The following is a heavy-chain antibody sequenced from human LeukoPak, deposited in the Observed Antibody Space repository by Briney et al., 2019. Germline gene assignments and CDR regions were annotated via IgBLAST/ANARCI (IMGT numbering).Heavy chain of an antibody. J-gene: IGHJ6*02. CDR2: ITNGGSPI. V-gene: IGHV3-11*01. CDR1: GLTFSDYN. CDR3: ARSIGLTGGGVDV. Sequence: PGGSLRLSCAASGLTFSDYNMNWVRQAPGKGLEWVSYITNGGSPIHHADSVKGRFTISRDNAKKTLYLQMTSLRAEDTAVHYYARSIGLTGGGVDVWGQGTTVTVSS. D-gene: IGHD3-9*01.